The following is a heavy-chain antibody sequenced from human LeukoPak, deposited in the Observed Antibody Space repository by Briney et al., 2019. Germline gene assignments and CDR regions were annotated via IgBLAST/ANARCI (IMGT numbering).Heavy chain of an antibody. CDR2: ISYDGSNK. CDR3: AKVQYCGGDCYPAVADY. J-gene: IGHJ4*02. CDR1: GFTFSSYG. V-gene: IGHV3-30*18. D-gene: IGHD2-21*02. Sequence: GGSLRLSCAASGFTFSSYGMHWVRQAPGKGLEWVAVISYDGSNKYYADSVKGRFTISRDNSKNTLYLQMNSLRAEDTAVYYCAKVQYCGGDCYPAVADYWGQGTLVTVSS.